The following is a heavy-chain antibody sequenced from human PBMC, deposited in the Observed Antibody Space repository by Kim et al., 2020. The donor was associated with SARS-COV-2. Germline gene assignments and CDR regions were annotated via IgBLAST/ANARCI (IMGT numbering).Heavy chain of an antibody. D-gene: IGHD4-17*01. Sequence: CEDSMEGRFTISRDDAKNTLYQQMNSLGAEETAVYYCAKDGGTTASAFDIWGQGTMVTVSS. CDR3: AKDGGTTASAFDI. J-gene: IGHJ3*02. V-gene: IGHV3-30*02.